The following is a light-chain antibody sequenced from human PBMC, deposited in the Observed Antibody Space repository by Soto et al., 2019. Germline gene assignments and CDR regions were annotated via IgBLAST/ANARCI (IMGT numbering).Light chain of an antibody. CDR3: ETWDSNTHTV. V-gene: IGLV4-60*02. CDR2: LEGSGSY. CDR1: SGHSSYI. J-gene: IGLJ3*02. Sequence: QTVVTQSSSASASLGSSVKLTCTLSSGHSSYIIAWHQQQPGKAPRYLMKLEGSGSYNKGSGVPDRFSGSSSGADRYLTISNPQFEDEADYYCETWDSNTHTVFGGGTKVTVL.